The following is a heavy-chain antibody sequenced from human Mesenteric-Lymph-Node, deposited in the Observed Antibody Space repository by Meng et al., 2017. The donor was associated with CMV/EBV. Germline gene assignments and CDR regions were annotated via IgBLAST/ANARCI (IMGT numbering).Heavy chain of an antibody. CDR2: IIPILGIS. Sequence: VQLMQSGSALKTPGSSVKVSCKASGGTFSSYTISWVRQAPGQGLEWMGRIIPILGISNYAKKCQGRVTITADKSTSTAYMELSSLRSEDTVVYYCAGGIAAAGSRWFDPWGQGTLVTVSS. J-gene: IGHJ5*02. CDR3: AGGIAAAGSRWFDP. D-gene: IGHD6-13*01. CDR1: GGTFSSYT. V-gene: IGHV1-69*02.